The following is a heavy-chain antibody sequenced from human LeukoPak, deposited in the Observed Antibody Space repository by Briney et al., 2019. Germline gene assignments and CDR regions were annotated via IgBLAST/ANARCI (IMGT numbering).Heavy chain of an antibody. CDR1: GGSISSCY. J-gene: IGHJ4*02. V-gene: IGHV4-59*01. D-gene: IGHD6-19*01. CDR2: IYYSGST. CDR3: AASQLWYSSGWYYFDY. Sequence: SETLSLTCTVSGGSISSCYWIWIRQPPGKGREWIRYIYYSGSTNYNPSLKSRVTISVDTSKSQFSLKLSSVTAADTAVYYCAASQLWYSSGWYYFDYWGQGTLVTVSS.